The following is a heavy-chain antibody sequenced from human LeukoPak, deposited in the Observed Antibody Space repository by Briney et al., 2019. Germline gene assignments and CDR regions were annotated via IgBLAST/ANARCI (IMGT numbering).Heavy chain of an antibody. Sequence: PGGSLRLSCAASGFTVSSNYMSWVRQAPGKGLEWVSAISGSGGSTYYADSVKGRFTISRDNSKNTLFLQMNSLRAEDTAVYYCAKDLLYPGYWGQGTLVTVSS. J-gene: IGHJ4*02. D-gene: IGHD3-10*01. V-gene: IGHV3-23*01. CDR3: AKDLLYPGY. CDR2: ISGSGGST. CDR1: GFTVSSNY.